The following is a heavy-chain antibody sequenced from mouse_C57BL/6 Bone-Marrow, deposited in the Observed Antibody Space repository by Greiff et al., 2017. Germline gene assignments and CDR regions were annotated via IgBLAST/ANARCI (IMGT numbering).Heavy chain of an antibody. J-gene: IGHJ1*03. Sequence: QVQLQQSGAELVKPGASVKMSCKASGYTFTSYWITWVKQRPGQGLEWIGDIYPGSGSTNYNEKFKIKATLTVDTSSSTAYMQLSSLTSEDSAVYYCARPYYSNYWYFDVWGTGTTVTVSS. V-gene: IGHV1-55*01. D-gene: IGHD2-5*01. CDR1: GYTFTSYW. CDR3: ARPYYSNYWYFDV. CDR2: IYPGSGST.